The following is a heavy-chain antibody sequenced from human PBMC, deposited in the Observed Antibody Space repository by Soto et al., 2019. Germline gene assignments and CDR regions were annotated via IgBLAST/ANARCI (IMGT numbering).Heavy chain of an antibody. V-gene: IGHV5-10-1*01. CDR2: IDPSDSYT. CDR1: GYSFTSYW. D-gene: IGHD3-16*02. CDR3: ARQQGPYVWGSYRPSYFDY. J-gene: IGHJ4*02. Sequence: PGESLKISCKGSGYSFTSYWISWVRQMPGKGLEWMGRIDPSDSYTNYSPSFQGHVTISADKSISTAYLQWSSLKASDTAMYYCARQQGPYVWGSYRPSYFDYWGQGTLVTVSS.